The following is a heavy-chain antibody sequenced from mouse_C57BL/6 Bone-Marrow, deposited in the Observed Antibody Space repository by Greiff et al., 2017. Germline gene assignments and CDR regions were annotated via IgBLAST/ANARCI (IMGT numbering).Heavy chain of an antibody. V-gene: IGHV1-81*01. CDR1: GFTFTSYG. CDR3: AREEIKRFDY. CDR2: IDPRGGNT. D-gene: IGHD2-4*01. J-gene: IGHJ2*01. Sequence: VQLQQSGAELARPGASVKLSCTASGFTFTSYGMSWVKQRTGQGLEWIGEIDPRGGNTYYNAKFQGKATLTADKSSSTAYMELRSLTSEDSAVYFCAREEIKRFDYWGQGTTVTVSA.